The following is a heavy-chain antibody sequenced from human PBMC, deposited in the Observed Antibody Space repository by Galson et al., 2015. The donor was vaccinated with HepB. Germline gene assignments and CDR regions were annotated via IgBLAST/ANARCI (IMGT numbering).Heavy chain of an antibody. CDR3: ARIRSTTGRRLSYYYYGMDV. Sequence: PALVKPTQTLTLTCTFSGFSLSTSGMCVSWIRQPPGKALEWLALIDWDDDKYYSTSLKTRLTISKDTSKNQVVLTMTNMDPVDTATYYCARIRSTTGRRLSYYYYGMDVWGQGTTVTVSS. D-gene: IGHD1-26*01. CDR2: IDWDDDK. V-gene: IGHV2-70*01. CDR1: GFSLSTSGMC. J-gene: IGHJ6*02.